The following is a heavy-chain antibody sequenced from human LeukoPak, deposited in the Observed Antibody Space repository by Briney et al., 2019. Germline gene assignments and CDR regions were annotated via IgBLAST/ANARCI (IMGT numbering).Heavy chain of an antibody. V-gene: IGHV4-39*01. D-gene: IGHD1-26*01. CDR3: ARHSSGSYCSNFDY. CDR1: GGSISSSSYY. Sequence: PSETLSLTCTVSGGSISSSSYYWGWIRQPPGKGLEWIGSIYYSGSTYYNPSLKSRVTISVDTSKNQFSLKLSSVTAADTAVYYCARHSSGSYCSNFDYWGQGTLVTVSS. CDR2: IYYSGST. J-gene: IGHJ4*02.